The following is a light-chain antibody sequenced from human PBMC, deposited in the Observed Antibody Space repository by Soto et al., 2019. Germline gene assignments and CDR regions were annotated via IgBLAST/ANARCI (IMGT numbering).Light chain of an antibody. CDR3: AAWDDSLNGVV. V-gene: IGLV1-36*01. Sequence: QSVLTQPPSVSEAPRQRVTISCYGSRSNIGDNAVNWYQQLPGKAPKLLIYYDDLLPSGVSDRFSGSKSGTSASLASSGLQSEDEADYYCAAWDDSLNGVVFGGGTKLTVL. CDR2: YDD. CDR1: RSNIGDNA. J-gene: IGLJ2*01.